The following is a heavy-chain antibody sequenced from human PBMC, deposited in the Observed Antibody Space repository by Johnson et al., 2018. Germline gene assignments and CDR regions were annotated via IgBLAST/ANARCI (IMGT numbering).Heavy chain of an antibody. D-gene: IGHD1-7*01. V-gene: IGHV3-33*05. CDR1: GFTFSSYG. CDR2: IPYDGSNK. CDR3: AKDLTGTMRDYDGMDV. Sequence: QVQLVQSGGGVVQPGGFLRLSCEASGFTFSSYGMHWVRQAPGKGLEWVAVIPYDGSNKYSADSVKGRFTIARQNSKNTLYLQKNSLRAEDPAVYYCAKDLTGTMRDYDGMDVGCQGTTGTVSS. J-gene: IGHJ6*02.